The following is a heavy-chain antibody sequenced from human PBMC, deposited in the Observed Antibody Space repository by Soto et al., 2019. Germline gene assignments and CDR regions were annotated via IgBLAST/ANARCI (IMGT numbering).Heavy chain of an antibody. J-gene: IGHJ6*02. CDR3: ARLLFWSGYSGKGYYYYGMDV. D-gene: IGHD3-3*01. CDR2: IYYSGNT. V-gene: IGHV4-39*01. CDR1: GGSISSSSYY. Sequence: PSETLSLTCTVSGGSISSSSYYWGWIRQPPGKGLEWIGSIYYSGNTYYNPSLKSRVTISVDTSKNQFSLKLSSVTAADTAVYYCARLLFWSGYSGKGYYYYGMDVWGQGTTVTVSS.